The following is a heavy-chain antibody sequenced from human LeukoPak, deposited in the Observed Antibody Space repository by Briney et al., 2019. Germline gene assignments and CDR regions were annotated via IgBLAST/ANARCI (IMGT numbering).Heavy chain of an antibody. D-gene: IGHD5-18*01. CDR1: GYTFTGCY. J-gene: IGHJ2*01. CDR2: INPNSGGT. V-gene: IGHV1-2*02. CDR3: ARDLTYGYYWYFDL. Sequence: ASVKVSCKASGYTFTGCYMHWVRQAPGQGLEWMGWINPNSGGTNYAQKFQGRVTMTRDTSISTAYMELSRLRSDDTAVYYCARDLTYGYYWYFDLWGRGTLVTVSS.